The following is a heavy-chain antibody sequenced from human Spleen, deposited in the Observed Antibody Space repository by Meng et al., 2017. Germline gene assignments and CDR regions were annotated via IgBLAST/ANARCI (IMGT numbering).Heavy chain of an antibody. CDR1: GFTFSSYN. V-gene: IGHV3-74*03. Sequence: GESLKISCAASGFTFSSYNMHWVRPTPGEGLVWVSRINTDASITTYADSVKGRFTISRDDAKNTVYFQMNSLRAEDTAVYYCARDADWVIFDHWGQGALVTVSS. CDR3: ARDADWVIFDH. J-gene: IGHJ4*02. D-gene: IGHD3-9*01. CDR2: INTDASIT.